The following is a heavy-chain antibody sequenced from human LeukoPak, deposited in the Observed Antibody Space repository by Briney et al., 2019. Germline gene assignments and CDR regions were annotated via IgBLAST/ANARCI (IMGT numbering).Heavy chain of an antibody. J-gene: IGHJ4*02. V-gene: IGHV3-23*01. CDR1: GFTFSSYA. CDR3: AKDPSTHDFWSGYRPFDY. Sequence: GGSLRLSCAASGFTFSSYAMSWVRQAPGKGLEWVSAISGSGGSTYYADSVKGRFTISRDNSKNTLYLQMNSLRAEDTAVYYCAKDPSTHDFWSGYRPFDYWGQGTLVTVSS. D-gene: IGHD3-3*01. CDR2: ISGSGGST.